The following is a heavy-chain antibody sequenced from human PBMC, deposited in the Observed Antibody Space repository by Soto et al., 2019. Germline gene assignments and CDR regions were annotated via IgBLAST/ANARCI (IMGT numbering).Heavy chain of an antibody. V-gene: IGHV4-30-2*01. CDR2: IYHSGST. D-gene: IGHD5-12*01. CDR1: GGSISSGGYS. Sequence: SETLSLTCAVSGGSISSGGYSWSWIRQPPGKGLEWIGYIYHSGSTYYNPSLKSRVTISVDRSKNQFSLKLSSVTAADTAVYYCARGGDGDGYNFGSLDYWGQGTLVTVSS. CDR3: ARGGDGDGYNFGSLDY. J-gene: IGHJ4*02.